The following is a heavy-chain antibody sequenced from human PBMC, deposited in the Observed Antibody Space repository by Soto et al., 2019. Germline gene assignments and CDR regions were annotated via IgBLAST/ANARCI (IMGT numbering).Heavy chain of an antibody. D-gene: IGHD6-19*01. CDR2: LSAYNGNT. Sequence: GASVKVSCKSSGYTFTSYGISWLRQAPGQGLEWMGWLSAYNGNTNYAQKLQGRVTMTTVASTSTAYMELRSLRSDDTAVYYCARAPAEWLVLGFGYWGQGTLDAVSP. CDR1: GYTFTSYG. V-gene: IGHV1-18*01. J-gene: IGHJ4*02. CDR3: ARAPAEWLVLGFGY.